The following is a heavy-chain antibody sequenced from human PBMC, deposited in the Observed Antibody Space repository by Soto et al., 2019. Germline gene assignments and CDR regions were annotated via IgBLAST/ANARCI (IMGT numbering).Heavy chain of an antibody. D-gene: IGHD2-2*01. V-gene: IGHV3-7*01. J-gene: IGHJ4*02. CDR3: ARDGGYQLLPYFDY. CDR1: GFTFSSYW. CDR2: IKQDGSAK. Sequence: GGSLRLSCAASGFTFSSYWMSWVRQAPGKGLEWVANIKQDGSAKYYVDSVKGRFTISRDNAKNSLYLQMNSLRAEDTAVYYCARDGGYQLLPYFDYWGQGTLVTVSS.